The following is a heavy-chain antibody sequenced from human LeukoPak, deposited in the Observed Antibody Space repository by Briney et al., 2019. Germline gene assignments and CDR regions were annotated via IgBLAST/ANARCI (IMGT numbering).Heavy chain of an antibody. CDR3: AREYDYYYYMDV. Sequence: GGSLRLSCAASGFTFSSYSMNWVRQAPGKGLEWISSISSSSSYIYYADSVKGRFTISRDNAKNSLYLQMNSLRAEDTAVYYCAREYDYYYYMDVWGKGTTVTVSS. V-gene: IGHV3-21*01. J-gene: IGHJ6*03. CDR1: GFTFSSYS. CDR2: ISSSSSYI.